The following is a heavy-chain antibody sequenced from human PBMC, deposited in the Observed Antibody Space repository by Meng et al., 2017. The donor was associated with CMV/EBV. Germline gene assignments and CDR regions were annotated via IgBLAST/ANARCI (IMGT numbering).Heavy chain of an antibody. D-gene: IGHD6-6*01. J-gene: IGHJ6*02. CDR2: IYTSGST. V-gene: IGHV4-61*02. CDR1: GGSTSSGSYY. CDR3: ARAEYSSSSRDYGMNV. Sequence: QFQRQQSGPGLGKPYQTLPLTCTVSGGSTSSGSYYWSWIRQPAGKGLEWIGRIYTSGSTNYNPSLKSRVTISVDTSKNQFSLKLSSVTAADTAVYYCARAEYSSSSRDYGMNVWGQGTTVTVSS.